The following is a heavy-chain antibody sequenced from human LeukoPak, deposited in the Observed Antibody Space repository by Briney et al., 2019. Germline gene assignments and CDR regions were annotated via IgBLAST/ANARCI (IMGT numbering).Heavy chain of an antibody. CDR2: IYYSGST. V-gene: IGHV4-31*03. CDR3: ARGRSRDGYNFIPYYYYGMDV. J-gene: IGHJ6*02. D-gene: IGHD5-12*01. CDR1: GGSISSGGYY. Sequence: SQTLSLTCTVSGGSISSGGYYWSWIRQHPGKGLEWIVYIYYSGSTYYNPSLKSRVTISVYTSKNQFSLKLSSVTAADTAVYYCARGRSRDGYNFIPYYYYGMDVWGQGTTVTVSS.